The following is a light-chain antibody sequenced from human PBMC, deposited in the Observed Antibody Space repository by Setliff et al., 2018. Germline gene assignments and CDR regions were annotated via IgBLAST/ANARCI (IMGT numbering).Light chain of an antibody. CDR2: EVS. V-gene: IGLV2-8*01. Sequence: SVLTQPPSASGSPGQSVTISCTGTSSDVGGYNYVSWYQQHPGKAPKLMIYEVSKRPSGVPDRFSGSKSGNTASLTVSGLQAEDEADYYCSSYAGSTGNVFGTGTKGTVL. J-gene: IGLJ1*01. CDR3: SSYAGSTGNV. CDR1: SSDVGGYNY.